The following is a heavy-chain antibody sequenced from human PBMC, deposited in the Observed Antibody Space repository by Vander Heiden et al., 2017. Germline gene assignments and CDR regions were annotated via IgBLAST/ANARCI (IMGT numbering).Heavy chain of an antibody. Sequence: EVQLVESGGGLLKPGGSLRLSCAASGFPFSTGWMNWGRQDAGKGLEWVGRIKSKTDGGTTDDAAPVKGRFTISRDDSKNTLYLQMNSMKTEDTAVYYWTTGLRDYYYYGMDVWGQGTTVTVSS. J-gene: IGHJ6*02. CDR2: IKSKTDGGTT. D-gene: IGHD5-12*01. CDR3: TTGLRDYYYYGMDV. V-gene: IGHV3-15*07. CDR1: GFPFSTGW.